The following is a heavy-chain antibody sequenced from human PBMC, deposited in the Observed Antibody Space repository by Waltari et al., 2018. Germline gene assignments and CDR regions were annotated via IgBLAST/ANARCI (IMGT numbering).Heavy chain of an antibody. CDR1: GCTFSSYW. Sequence: EVQLVESGGTLVQPGGSLRLSCAVSGCTFSSYWMHWVRQAPGQGLVWLVRINIDGRGTVYAHSVTGRFTIARDNAKNTLYLQMNSLRADDTAVYYCARGVPDYSSLAYWGQGTLVTVSS. J-gene: IGHJ4*02. D-gene: IGHD4-4*01. CDR2: INIDGRGT. V-gene: IGHV3-74*01. CDR3: ARGVPDYSSLAY.